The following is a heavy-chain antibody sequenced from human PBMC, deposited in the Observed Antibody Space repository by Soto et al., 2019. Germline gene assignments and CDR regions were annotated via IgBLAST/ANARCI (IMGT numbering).Heavy chain of an antibody. J-gene: IGHJ4*02. Sequence: QVQLVESGGGVVQPGGSLRLSCAASGFTFSSFALHWVRQAPGKGLERVAVISSDGRNKYYADSVKGRFTISRDASKNTLYLQMNSLRAEDTAVYYCAKDGGPLVVVVAALSYWGQGTLVTVSS. CDR2: ISSDGRNK. D-gene: IGHD2-15*01. V-gene: IGHV3-30*18. CDR3: AKDGGPLVVVVAALSY. CDR1: GFTFSSFA.